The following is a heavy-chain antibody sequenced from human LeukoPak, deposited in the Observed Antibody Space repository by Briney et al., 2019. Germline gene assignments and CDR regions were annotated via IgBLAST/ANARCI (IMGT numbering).Heavy chain of an antibody. J-gene: IGHJ3*02. CDR3: ARDQSLERDILTGYYMIDVFDM. CDR1: GYTFTNHA. V-gene: IGHV7-4-1*02. Sequence: ASVKVSCKASGYTFTNHAMVWVRQAPGQGLEWMGWINTNTGNPTYAQGFRGRFVFSLDTSVTTAYLQISSLKAEDTAVYYCARDQSLERDILTGYYMIDVFDMWGQGTMVTVSS. D-gene: IGHD3-9*01. CDR2: INTNTGNP.